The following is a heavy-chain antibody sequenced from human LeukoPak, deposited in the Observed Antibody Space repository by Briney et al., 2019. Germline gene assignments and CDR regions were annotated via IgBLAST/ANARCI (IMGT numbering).Heavy chain of an antibody. Sequence: GRSLRLSCAASGFTFSSYEMNWVRQAPGKGLEWVSYISSSGTTIYYADSVKGRFTISRDNAKNSLYLQMNSLRAEDTAVYYCARRYCSSTSCLIDYWGQGTLVTVSS. D-gene: IGHD2-2*01. J-gene: IGHJ4*02. CDR2: ISSSGTTI. V-gene: IGHV3-48*03. CDR1: GFTFSSYE. CDR3: ARRYCSSTSCLIDY.